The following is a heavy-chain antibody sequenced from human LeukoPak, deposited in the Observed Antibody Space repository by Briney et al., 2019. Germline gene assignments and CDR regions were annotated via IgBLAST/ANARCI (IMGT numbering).Heavy chain of an antibody. J-gene: IGHJ5*02. CDR2: LKPDGSEK. CDR3: ARILA. CDR1: GFTFTNYW. D-gene: IGHD2-15*01. Sequence: PGGSLRLSCVASGFTFTNYWMNWVRQTPGKGLEWVANLKPDGSEKYYVDSVKGRFTISRDNAKNSLYLQMDSLRAEDTAVYYCARILAWGQGTLVTVSS. V-gene: IGHV3-7*03.